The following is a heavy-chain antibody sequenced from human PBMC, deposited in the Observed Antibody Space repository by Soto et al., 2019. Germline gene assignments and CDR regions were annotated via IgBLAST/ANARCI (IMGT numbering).Heavy chain of an antibody. CDR1: GGSINSGADD. CDR2: IYYSGSA. J-gene: IGHJ5*01. CDR3: ARGVLGHRGLNTWLDT. D-gene: IGHD3-10*01. V-gene: IGHV4-31*03. Sequence: SGSMSLTCSVSGGSINSGADDWCLIHQHPGKDLEWIGNIYYSGSAYYNPSLKSRVAISVDTSQNQCSLRLCSVTAADTAVYYCARGVLGHRGLNTWLDTWGQGTLLTVSS.